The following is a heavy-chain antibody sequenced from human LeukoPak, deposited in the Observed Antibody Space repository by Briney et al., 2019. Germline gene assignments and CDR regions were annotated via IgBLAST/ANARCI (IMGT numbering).Heavy chain of an antibody. D-gene: IGHD2-8*01. Sequence: EGSLRLSCAASGFTLSSYDMNWVRQAPGKGLEWLSYISSSGNTIFYADSVKGRFTISSDNAKKSLYLQMNSLRAGDTAVYYCVREMVSWGQGTLVTVSS. J-gene: IGHJ5*02. CDR3: VREMVS. V-gene: IGHV3-48*03. CDR2: ISSSGNTI. CDR1: GFTLSSYD.